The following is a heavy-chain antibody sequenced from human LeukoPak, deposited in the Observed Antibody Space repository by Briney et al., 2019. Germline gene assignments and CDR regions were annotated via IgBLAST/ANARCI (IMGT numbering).Heavy chain of an antibody. CDR1: GYTFTSCG. V-gene: IGHV1-18*01. CDR2: ISAYNGYT. D-gene: IGHD1-26*01. CDR3: ARVNMVGPILEDYYFYMDV. J-gene: IGHJ6*03. Sequence: ASVKVSCKASGYTFTSCGFSWVRQAPGQGLEWMGWISAYNGYTYNSQKFQDRVTMTTEKSTTTAYMELRSLKSDDTAVYYCARVNMVGPILEDYYFYMDVWGKGTAVTVS.